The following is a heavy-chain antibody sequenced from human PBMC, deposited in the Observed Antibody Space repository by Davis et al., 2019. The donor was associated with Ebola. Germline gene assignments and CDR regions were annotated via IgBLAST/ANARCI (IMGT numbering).Heavy chain of an antibody. D-gene: IGHD3-3*01. CDR1: GCTFARYA. CDR2: INAGNGNT. J-gene: IGHJ5*02. CDR3: ARGGEGFLEWLAWFDP. V-gene: IGHV1-3*01. Sequence: CLGYGCTFARYAMHWVRQAPGQRREWMGWINAGNGNTKYSQKFQGRVTITRDTSASTAYMELSSLRSEDTAVYYCARGGEGFLEWLAWFDPWGQGTLVTVSS.